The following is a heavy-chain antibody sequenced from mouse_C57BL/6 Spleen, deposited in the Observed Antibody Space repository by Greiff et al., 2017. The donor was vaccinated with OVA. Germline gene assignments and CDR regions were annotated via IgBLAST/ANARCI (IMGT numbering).Heavy chain of an antibody. Sequence: VKLQQSGAELMKPGASVKLSCKATGYTFTGYWIEWVKQRPGHGLEWIGEILPGSGSTNYNEKFKGKATFTADTSSNTAYMQLSSLTTEDSAIYYCARQGYYDYDFAWFAYWGQGTLVTVSA. CDR3: ARQGYYDYDFAWFAY. J-gene: IGHJ3*01. V-gene: IGHV1-9*01. CDR2: ILPGSGST. CDR1: GYTFTGYW. D-gene: IGHD2-4*01.